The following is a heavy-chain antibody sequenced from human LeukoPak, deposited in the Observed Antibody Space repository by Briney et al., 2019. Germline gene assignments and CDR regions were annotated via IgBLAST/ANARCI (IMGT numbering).Heavy chain of an antibody. CDR1: GFTFSSYS. V-gene: IGHV3-21*01. J-gene: IGHJ4*02. D-gene: IGHD3-22*01. CDR3: ARIAYDSSGYYYAYYFDY. CDR2: ISSSSSYI. Sequence: PGGSLRLSCAASGFTFSSYSMNWVRQAPGKGLEWVSSISSSSSYIYYADSVKGRFTISRGNAKNSLYLQMNSLRAEDTAVYYCARIAYDSSGYYYAYYFDYWGQGTLVTVSS.